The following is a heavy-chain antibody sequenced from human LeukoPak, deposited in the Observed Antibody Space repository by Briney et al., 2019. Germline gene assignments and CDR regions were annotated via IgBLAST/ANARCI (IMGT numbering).Heavy chain of an antibody. CDR2: FDPGDGET. CDR1: GYTLTELS. J-gene: IGHJ4*02. D-gene: IGHD6-19*01. Sequence: ASVKVSCKVSGYTLTELSMHWVRQAPGKGLEWMGGFDPGDGETIYAQKFQGRVTMTEDTSTDTAYMELSSLRSEDTAVYYCATDRYHSSGWYRFGYWGQGTLVTVSS. V-gene: IGHV1-24*01. CDR3: ATDRYHSSGWYRFGY.